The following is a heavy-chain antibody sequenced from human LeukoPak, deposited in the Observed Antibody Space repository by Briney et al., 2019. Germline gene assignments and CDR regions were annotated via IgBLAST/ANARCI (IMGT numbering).Heavy chain of an antibody. J-gene: IGHJ4*02. CDR2: ISYDGSNK. D-gene: IGHD3-16*01. Sequence: GALRLSCAASGFTFSSYAMHWVRQAPGKGLEWVAVISYDGSNKYYADSVKGRFTISRDNSKNTLYLQMNSLRAEDTAVYYCAKDVKGDYVWGSRGTYYFDYWGQGTLVTVSS. CDR3: AKDVKGDYVWGSRGTYYFDY. CDR1: GFTFSSYA. V-gene: IGHV3-30-3*01.